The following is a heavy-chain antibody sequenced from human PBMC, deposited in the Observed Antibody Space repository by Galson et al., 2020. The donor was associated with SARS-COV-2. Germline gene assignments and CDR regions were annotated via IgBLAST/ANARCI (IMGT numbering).Heavy chain of an antibody. CDR3: ARDKEFPLVYFDY. J-gene: IGHJ4*02. D-gene: IGHD2-8*02. Sequence: QLGESLKISCAASGFTFSSYWMSWVRQAPGKGLEWVANIKQDGSEKYYVDSVKGRFTISRDNAKNSLYLQMNSLRAEDTAVYYCARDKEFPLVYFDYWGQGTLVTVSS. CDR2: IKQDGSEK. V-gene: IGHV3-7*01. CDR1: GFTFSSYW.